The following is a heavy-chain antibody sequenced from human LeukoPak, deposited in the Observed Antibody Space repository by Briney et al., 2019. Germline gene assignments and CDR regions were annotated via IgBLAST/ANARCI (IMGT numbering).Heavy chain of an antibody. D-gene: IGHD6-13*01. CDR3: AKGWPDDAFDI. CDR2: ISWNSGSI. CDR1: GFTFDDYA. V-gene: IGHV3-9*01. J-gene: IGHJ3*02. Sequence: GGSLRLTCAASGFTFDDYAMHWVRQAPGKGLEWVSGISWNSGSIGYADSVKGRFTISRDSAKNSLYLQMNSLRAEDTALYYCAKGWPDDAFDIWGQGTMVTVSS.